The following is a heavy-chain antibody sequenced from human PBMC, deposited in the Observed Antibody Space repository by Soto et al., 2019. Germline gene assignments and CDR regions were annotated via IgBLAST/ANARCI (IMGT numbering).Heavy chain of an antibody. D-gene: IGHD6-6*01. CDR1: GFTFSSYA. V-gene: IGHV3-23*01. Sequence: GESLKISCAASGFTFSSYAMSWVRQAPGKGLEWVSAISGSGGSTYYADSVKGRFTISRDNSKNTLYLQMNSLRAEDTAVYYCAKESSGIAARQRNLIFDYWGQGTLVTVSS. CDR3: AKESSGIAARQRNLIFDY. CDR2: ISGSGGST. J-gene: IGHJ4*02.